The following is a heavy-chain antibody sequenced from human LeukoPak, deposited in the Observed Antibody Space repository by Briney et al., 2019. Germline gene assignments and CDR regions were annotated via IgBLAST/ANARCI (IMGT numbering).Heavy chain of an antibody. CDR3: ATYYDILTGYQSFDY. D-gene: IGHD3-9*01. Sequence: GASVKASCKASGYTFTGYYMNWVRQAPGQGLEWMGWINPNSGGTNYAQKFQGRVTMTRDTSISTAYMELSRLRSDDTAVYYCATYYDILTGYQSFDYWGQGTLVTVSS. J-gene: IGHJ4*02. CDR1: GYTFTGYY. V-gene: IGHV1-2*02. CDR2: INPNSGGT.